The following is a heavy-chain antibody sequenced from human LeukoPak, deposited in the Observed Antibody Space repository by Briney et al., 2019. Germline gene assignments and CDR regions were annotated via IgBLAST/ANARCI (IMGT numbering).Heavy chain of an antibody. CDR1: GGSISSYY. CDR3: ARHGSSSLYAFDI. CDR2: IYYSGST. D-gene: IGHD6-13*01. Sequence: SETLSLTCTVSGGSISSYYWSWIRQPPGKGLEWIGYIYYSGSTNYNPSLKSRVTISVDTSKNQFSLKLSSVTAADTAMYYCARHGSSSLYAFDIWGQGTMVTVSS. V-gene: IGHV4-59*08. J-gene: IGHJ3*02.